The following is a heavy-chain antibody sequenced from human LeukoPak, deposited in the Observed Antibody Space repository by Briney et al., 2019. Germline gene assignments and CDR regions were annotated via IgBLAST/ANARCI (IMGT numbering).Heavy chain of an antibody. J-gene: IGHJ4*02. CDR3: ARSRGASSGYYYGL. V-gene: IGHV3-23*01. CDR1: GFIFNNYV. CDR2: ISGSGGST. Sequence: GGSLRLSCAASGFIFNNYVMSWVRQAPGKGLEWGSSISGSGGSTYYADSVRGRFTISRDNSKNTLYLAMNSLRAEDTALYYCARSRGASSGYYYGLWGQGTLVTVSS. D-gene: IGHD3-22*01.